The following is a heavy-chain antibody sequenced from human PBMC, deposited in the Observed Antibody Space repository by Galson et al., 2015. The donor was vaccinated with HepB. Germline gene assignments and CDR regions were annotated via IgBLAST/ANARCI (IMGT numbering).Heavy chain of an antibody. J-gene: IGHJ5*02. V-gene: IGHV3-48*03. CDR3: ARVRDYYDSSGSFDP. D-gene: IGHD3-22*01. Sequence: SLRLSCAASGFTFSSYEMNWVRQAPGKGLEWVSYISSSGSTIYYADSVKGRFTISRDNAKNSLYLQMNSLRAEDTAVYYCARVRDYYDSSGSFDPWGQGTLVTVSS. CDR1: GFTFSSYE. CDR2: ISSSGSTI.